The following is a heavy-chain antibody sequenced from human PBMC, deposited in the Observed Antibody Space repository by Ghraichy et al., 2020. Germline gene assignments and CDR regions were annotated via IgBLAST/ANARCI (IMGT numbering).Heavy chain of an antibody. CDR1: GFTFSNAW. CDR2: IKSKTDGGTT. J-gene: IGHJ6*02. CDR3: TTEPGPITMIPL. Sequence: GESLNISCAASGFTFSNAWMSWVRQAPGKGLEWVGRIKSKTDGGTTDYAAPVKGRFTISRDDSKNTLYLQMNSLKTEDTAVYYCTTEPGPITMIPLWGQGTTVTVSS. V-gene: IGHV3-15*01. D-gene: IGHD3-22*01.